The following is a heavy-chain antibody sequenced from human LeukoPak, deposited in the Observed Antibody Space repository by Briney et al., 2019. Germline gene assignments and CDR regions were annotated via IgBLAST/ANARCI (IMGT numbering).Heavy chain of an antibody. D-gene: IGHD3-22*01. CDR2: IGYDGSNK. Sequence: GGSLRLSCAASGFSFSSYGIHWVRQAPGKGLEWVAVIGYDGSNKYYADSVKGRFTISRDNSKNTLYLQMNSLRTEDTAVYFCAKEVYYDSSAFFDYWGQGTLVTVSS. CDR1: GFSFSSYG. V-gene: IGHV3-30*18. CDR3: AKEVYYDSSAFFDY. J-gene: IGHJ4*02.